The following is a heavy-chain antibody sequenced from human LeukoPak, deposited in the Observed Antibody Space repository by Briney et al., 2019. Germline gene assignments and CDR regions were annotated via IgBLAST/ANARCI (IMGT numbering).Heavy chain of an antibody. CDR2: INHSGST. CDR3: ARAPPRRYFDWLPHDAFDI. V-gene: IGHV4-34*01. Sequence: TSETLSLTCAVYGGSFSGYYWSWIRQPPGKGLEWIGEINHSGSTNYNPSLKSRVTISVDTSKNQFSLKLSSVTAADTAVYYCARAPPRRYFDWLPHDAFDIWGQGTMVTVSS. J-gene: IGHJ3*02. CDR1: GGSFSGYY. D-gene: IGHD3-9*01.